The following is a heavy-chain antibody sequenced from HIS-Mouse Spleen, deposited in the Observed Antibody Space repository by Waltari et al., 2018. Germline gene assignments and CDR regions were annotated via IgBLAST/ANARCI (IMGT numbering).Heavy chain of an antibody. CDR1: GFTFSSYG. CDR3: AKDRGSQFDY. J-gene: IGHJ4*02. CDR2: ISYDESTK. V-gene: IGHV3-30*18. Sequence: QVQLVESGGGVVQPGRSLRLSCAASGFTFSSYGMHWVRQAPGKGLEWRAVISYDESTKDYADSVKGRFTISRDNSKNTLYLQMNSLRAEDTAVYYCAKDRGSQFDYWGQGTLVTVSS. D-gene: IGHD1-26*01.